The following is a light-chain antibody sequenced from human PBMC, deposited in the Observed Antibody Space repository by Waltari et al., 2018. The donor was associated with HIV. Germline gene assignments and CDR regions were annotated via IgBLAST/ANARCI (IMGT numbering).Light chain of an antibody. J-gene: IGKJ4*01. CDR2: DAT. CDR1: QSISSY. V-gene: IGKV3-11*01. CDR3: QQYYTPGPT. Sequence: EFVLTQSPATLSLSPGERATLSCRASQSISSYLAWYQQKSGQPPRLLIYDATNRANGVPARFSGSGSGTNFSLTISALQSDDVALYYCQQYYTPGPTFGGGTKVEIK.